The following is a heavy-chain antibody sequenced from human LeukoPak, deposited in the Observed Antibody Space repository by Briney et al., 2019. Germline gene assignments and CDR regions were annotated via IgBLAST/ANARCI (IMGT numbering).Heavy chain of an antibody. J-gene: IGHJ4*02. D-gene: IGHD2/OR15-2a*01. CDR3: AGHHPRNTVDF. CDR2: ISDIGSI. CDR1: GGSFSGYY. V-gene: IGHV4-59*08. Sequence: PSETLSLTCAVYGGSFSGYYWSWIRQPPGKGLEWIAYISDIGSINYNPSLKSRVTISLDTSKNQFSLKLSSVTAADTAVYYCAGHHPRNTVDFWGQGTLVAVSS.